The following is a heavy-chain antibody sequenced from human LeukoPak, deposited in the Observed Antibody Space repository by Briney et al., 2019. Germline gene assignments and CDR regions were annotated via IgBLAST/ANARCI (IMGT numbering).Heavy chain of an antibody. CDR1: GFTFSGSA. CDR3: AKPFGSISSRSVYFDY. J-gene: IGHJ4*02. V-gene: IGHV3-73*01. D-gene: IGHD3-3*01. CDR2: IRTKADNYAT. Sequence: GGSLRLSCAASGFTFSGSAMHWVRQASGKGLEWVGRIRTKADNYATAYAASVKGRFTISRDNNKNSLFLQMNSLRTEDTALYYCAKPFGSISSRSVYFDYWGQGTLVTVSS.